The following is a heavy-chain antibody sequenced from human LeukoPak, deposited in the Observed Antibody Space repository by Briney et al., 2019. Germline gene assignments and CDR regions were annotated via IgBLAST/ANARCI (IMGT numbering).Heavy chain of an antibody. CDR2: IYYSGST. CDR1: GGSISSGDYY. CDR3: ASNPYDFWSGYYGALDY. D-gene: IGHD3-3*01. V-gene: IGHV4-30-4*08. J-gene: IGHJ4*02. Sequence: SETLSLTCTVSGGSISSGDYYWSWIRQPPGKGLEWIGYIYYSGSTYYNPSLKSRVTISVDTSKNQFSLKLSSVTAADTAVYYCASNPYDFWSGYYGALDYWGQGTLVTVSS.